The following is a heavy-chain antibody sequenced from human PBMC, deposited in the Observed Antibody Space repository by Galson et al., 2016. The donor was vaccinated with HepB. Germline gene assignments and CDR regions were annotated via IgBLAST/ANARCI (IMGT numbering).Heavy chain of an antibody. D-gene: IGHD2-15*01. CDR3: ARAPLFHYCSGGNCYSGYFDS. CDR2: IIPIFQTT. Sequence: SVKVSCKASGGTFSTYALHWVRQAPGQGLEWMAGIIPIFQTTNYTQKLQGRVTITADESTATAYMELSSLSSDDTAVYLCARAPLFHYCSGGNCYSGYFDSWGQGTLVTVSS. V-gene: IGHV1-69*13. J-gene: IGHJ4*02. CDR1: GGTFSTYA.